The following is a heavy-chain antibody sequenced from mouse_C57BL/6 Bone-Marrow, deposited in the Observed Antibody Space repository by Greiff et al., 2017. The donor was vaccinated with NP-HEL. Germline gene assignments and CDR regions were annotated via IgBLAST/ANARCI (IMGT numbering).Heavy chain of an antibody. V-gene: IGHV1-74*01. D-gene: IGHD2-4*01. CDR3: AICGLRRNFDY. CDR1: GYTFTSYW. CDR2: IHPSDSDT. Sequence: QVQLQQPGAELVKPGASVKVSCKASGYTFTSYWMHWVKQRPGQGLEWIGRIHPSDSDTNYNQKFKGQATLTVDKSSSTAYMPLSSLTSEDSAVYDCAICGLRRNFDYWGQGTTLTVSS. J-gene: IGHJ2*01.